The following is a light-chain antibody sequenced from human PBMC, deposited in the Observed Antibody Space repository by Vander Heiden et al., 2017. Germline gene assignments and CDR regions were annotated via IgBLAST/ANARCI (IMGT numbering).Light chain of an antibody. J-gene: IGKJ2*01. CDR1: QSISSW. Sequence: DIQMTQSPSTLSASVGDRVTITCRASQSISSWLAWYQQKPGKAPKVLVYKASTLESGVPTRFSGSGSGTEFTLTISSLQPDDFATDYCDQYNSLPDTFGQGTKLEIK. CDR3: DQYNSLPDT. CDR2: KAS. V-gene: IGKV1-5*03.